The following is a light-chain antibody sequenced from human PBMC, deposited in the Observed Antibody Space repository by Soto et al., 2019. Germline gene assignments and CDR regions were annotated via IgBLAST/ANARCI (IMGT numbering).Light chain of an antibody. J-gene: IGKJ1*01. CDR1: QSLLHINGYNY. Sequence: TQSPLSLPVTPGEPASISCRSSQSLLHINGYNYLGWYQQKPGKAPKLLIYKASTLKSGVPSRFSGSGSGTEFTLTISSLQPDDFATYYCQHYNSYSEAFGQGTKVDIK. V-gene: IGKV1-5*03. CDR2: KAS. CDR3: QHYNSYSEA.